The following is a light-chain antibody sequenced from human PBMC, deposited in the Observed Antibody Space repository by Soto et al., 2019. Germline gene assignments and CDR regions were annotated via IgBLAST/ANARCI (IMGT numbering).Light chain of an antibody. Sequence: VFTQSPATLSLSPGARATLSCRASQSVSSYLAWYHQKPGQAPRLLIYDASNRATGIPARFSGSGSGTDFTITISSLQPEDFEVYYCQQRSNWPWTFGQGTKVDIK. CDR1: QSVSSY. J-gene: IGKJ1*01. V-gene: IGKV3-11*01. CDR2: DAS. CDR3: QQRSNWPWT.